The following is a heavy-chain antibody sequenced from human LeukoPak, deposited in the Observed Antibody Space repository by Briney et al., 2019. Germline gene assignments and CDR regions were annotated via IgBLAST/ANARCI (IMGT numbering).Heavy chain of an antibody. Sequence: PSETLSLTCTVSGGSISSSSYYWGWIRQPPGKGLEWIGSIYYSGSTYYNPSLKSRVTISVDTSKNQFSLKLSSVTAADTAVYYCAREQSPTGSSDYWGQGTLVTVSS. CDR3: AREQSPTGSSDY. J-gene: IGHJ4*02. CDR2: IYYSGST. D-gene: IGHD1-1*01. CDR1: GGSISSSSYY. V-gene: IGHV4-39*07.